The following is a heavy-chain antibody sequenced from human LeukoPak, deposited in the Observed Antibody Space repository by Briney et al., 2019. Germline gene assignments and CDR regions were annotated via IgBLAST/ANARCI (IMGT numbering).Heavy chain of an antibody. CDR2: ISYDGSNK. J-gene: IGHJ4*02. Sequence: PGGSLRLSCAASGFTFSSYAMHWVRQAPGKGLEWVAVISYDGSNKYYADSVKGRFTISRDNSKNTLYLQMNSLRAEDTAVYYCAKEEYSSSSVVDYWGQGTLVTVSS. CDR3: AKEEYSSSSVVDY. CDR1: GFTFSSYA. V-gene: IGHV3-30-3*01. D-gene: IGHD6-6*01.